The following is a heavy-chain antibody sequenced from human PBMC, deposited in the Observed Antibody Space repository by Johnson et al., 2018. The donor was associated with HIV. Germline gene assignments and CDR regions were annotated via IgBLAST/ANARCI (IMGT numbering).Heavy chain of an antibody. D-gene: IGHD6-19*01. CDR3: ARGVGGAGDDAFDI. V-gene: IGHV3-33*01. CDR2: IWYDGTNK. CDR1: GFTFSSYG. Sequence: QVLLVESGGGVVQPGRSLRLSCAASGFTFSSYGMHWVRQAPGKGLEWVAVIWYDGTNKYYADSVKGRFTISRDNSENTLFLQMNSLRAEDTAVYYCARGVGGAGDDAFDIWGQGTMVTVSS. J-gene: IGHJ3*02.